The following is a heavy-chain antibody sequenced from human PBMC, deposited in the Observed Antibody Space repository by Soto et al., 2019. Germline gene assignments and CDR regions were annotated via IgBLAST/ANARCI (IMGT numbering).Heavy chain of an antibody. CDR3: AKVGTYDFWSGYDSAFDI. J-gene: IGHJ3*02. V-gene: IGHV3-23*01. D-gene: IGHD3-3*01. Sequence: EVLLLESGGGLVQPGGSLRLSCAASGFTFSNYAMSWARQAPGKGLEWVSGISGSGGGTDYADSVKGRFTISRDNSKNTLYLQMNSLRAEDTAVYYCAKVGTYDFWSGYDSAFDIWGQGTMVTVSS. CDR1: GFTFSNYA. CDR2: ISGSGGGT.